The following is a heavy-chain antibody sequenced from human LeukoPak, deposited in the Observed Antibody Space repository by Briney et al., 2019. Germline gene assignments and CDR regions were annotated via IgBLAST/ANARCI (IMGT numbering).Heavy chain of an antibody. V-gene: IGHV4-30-4*08. J-gene: IGHJ4*02. CDR3: ARVSIFGVVVHY. CDR1: GGSISSGDYY. Sequence: PSETLSLTCTVSGGSISSGDYYWSWIRQPPGKGLEWIGYIYYSGSTYYNPSLKSRVTISVDTSKNQFSQKLSSVTAADTAVYYCARVSIFGVVVHYWGQGTLVTVSS. D-gene: IGHD3-3*01. CDR2: IYYSGST.